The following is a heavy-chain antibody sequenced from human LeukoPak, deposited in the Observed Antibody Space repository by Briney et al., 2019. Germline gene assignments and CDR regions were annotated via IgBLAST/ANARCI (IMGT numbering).Heavy chain of an antibody. Sequence: GGSLRLSYAASGFTFSSYSMNWVRQAPGKGLEWVSSISSSSSYIYYADSVKGRFTISRDNAKNSLYLQMNSLRAEDTAVYYCARDQYYYDSSGYGNWGQGTLVTVSS. CDR1: GFTFSSYS. V-gene: IGHV3-21*01. CDR3: ARDQYYYDSSGYGN. D-gene: IGHD3-22*01. J-gene: IGHJ4*02. CDR2: ISSSSSYI.